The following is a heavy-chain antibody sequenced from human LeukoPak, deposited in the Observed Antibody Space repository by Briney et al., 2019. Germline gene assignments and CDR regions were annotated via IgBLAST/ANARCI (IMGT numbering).Heavy chain of an antibody. V-gene: IGHV3-11*04. J-gene: IGHJ3*02. CDR1: GFTFSDYY. D-gene: IGHD3-10*01. CDR2: ISSSGSTI. CDR3: AREVRVRGVGAFDI. Sequence: PGGSLRLSCAASGFTFSDYYMSWIRQAPGKGLEWVSYISSSGSTIYYADSVKGRFTISRDNAKNSLYLQMNSLRAEDTGVFYCAREVRVRGVGAFDIWGQGTMVTVSS.